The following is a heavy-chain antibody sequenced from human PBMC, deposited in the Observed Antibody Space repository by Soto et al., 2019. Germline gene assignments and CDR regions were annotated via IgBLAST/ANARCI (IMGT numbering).Heavy chain of an antibody. CDR3: ARPFLRVVAASAFDI. Sequence: PGGSLRLSCAASGFTFSSYGMHWVRQAPGKGLEWVAVIWYDGSNKYYADSVKGRFTISRDNSKNTLYLQMNSLRAEDTAVYYCARPFLRVVAASAFDIWGQGTMVTVSS. CDR2: IWYDGSNK. CDR1: GFTFSSYG. V-gene: IGHV3-33*01. D-gene: IGHD2-15*01. J-gene: IGHJ3*02.